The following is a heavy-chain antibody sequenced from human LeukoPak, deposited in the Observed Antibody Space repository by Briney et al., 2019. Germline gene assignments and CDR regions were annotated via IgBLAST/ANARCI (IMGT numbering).Heavy chain of an antibody. V-gene: IGHV4-31*03. Sequence: SETLSLTCTVSGGSISSGGYYWSWIRQHPGKGLEWIGYIYYSGSTYYNPSLKSRVTISVDTSKNQFSLKLSSVTAADTAVYYCARDSFSPYGSGIDYWGQGTLVTVSS. D-gene: IGHD3-10*01. CDR3: ARDSFSPYGSGIDY. CDR1: GGSISSGGYY. J-gene: IGHJ4*02. CDR2: IYYSGST.